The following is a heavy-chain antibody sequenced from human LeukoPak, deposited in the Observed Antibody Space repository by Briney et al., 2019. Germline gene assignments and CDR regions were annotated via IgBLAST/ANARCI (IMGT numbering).Heavy chain of an antibody. D-gene: IGHD5-24*01. J-gene: IGHJ4*02. CDR2: IYYSGST. V-gene: IGHV4-59*08. CDR1: GGSISSYY. Sequence: SETLSLTCTVSGGSISSYYWSWIRQPPGKGLEWIGYIYYSGSTNYNPSLKSRVTISVDTSKNQFSLKLSSVTAADTAVYYCARQGDGYTFGAQDWGQGTLVTVSS. CDR3: ARQGDGYTFGAQD.